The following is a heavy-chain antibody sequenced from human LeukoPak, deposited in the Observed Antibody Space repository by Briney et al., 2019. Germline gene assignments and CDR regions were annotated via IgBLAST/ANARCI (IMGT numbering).Heavy chain of an antibody. Sequence: PSETLSLTCTVSGGSISSYYWSWIRQPAGRGLEWIGRIYTTGSTNYNPSLKSRVTMSVDTSKNQFSLTLSSVTAADTAVYYCARTHSSRYNWFDPWGQGTLVTVSS. V-gene: IGHV4-4*07. J-gene: IGHJ5*02. D-gene: IGHD6-13*01. CDR3: ARTHSSRYNWFDP. CDR1: GGSISSYY. CDR2: IYTTGST.